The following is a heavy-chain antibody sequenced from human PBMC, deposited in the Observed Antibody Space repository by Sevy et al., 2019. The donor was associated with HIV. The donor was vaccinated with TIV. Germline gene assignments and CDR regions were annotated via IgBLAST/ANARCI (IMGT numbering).Heavy chain of an antibody. CDR3: TRLIHPDDAFDI. CDR2: IKKIGDSYAT. Sequence: GGSLRLSCAASGFTFSGSALHWVRQASGKGLEWVGRIKKIGDSYATAFAASLEGRFTISRDDLKNTVHLQMNSLKIEDTAVYYCTRLIHPDDAFDIWGQGTMVTVSS. V-gene: IGHV3-73*01. CDR1: GFTFSGSA. J-gene: IGHJ3*02.